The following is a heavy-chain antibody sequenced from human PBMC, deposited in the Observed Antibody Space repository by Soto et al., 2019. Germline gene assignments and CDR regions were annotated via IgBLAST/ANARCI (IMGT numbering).Heavy chain of an antibody. CDR2: IKQDGSEK. D-gene: IGHD5-12*01. J-gene: IGHJ3*02. V-gene: IGHV3-7*03. Sequence: QSDGSLRLSCAASGFTFSSYWMSWVRQAPGKWLEWVANIKQDGSEKYYVDSVKGRFTISRDNAKNSLYLQMNSLRAEDTAVYYCARDVSGYDSLNAFDIWGQGTMVTVSS. CDR3: ARDVSGYDSLNAFDI. CDR1: GFTFSSYW.